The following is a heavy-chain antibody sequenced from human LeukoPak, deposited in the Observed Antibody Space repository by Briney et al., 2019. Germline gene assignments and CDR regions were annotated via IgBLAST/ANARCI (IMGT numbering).Heavy chain of an antibody. Sequence: SETQSLTCTVSGGSFSSYYWTWIRQSPGKGLEWIGHIYYSGNPTYNPSLKSRFTISVDPSKNQVSLKVNSVTTADTAVYYCASQRGYSYGFDYWGQGTLVTVSA. CDR1: GGSFSSYY. J-gene: IGHJ4*02. V-gene: IGHV4-59*01. CDR3: ASQRGYSYGFDY. CDR2: IYYSGNP. D-gene: IGHD5-18*01.